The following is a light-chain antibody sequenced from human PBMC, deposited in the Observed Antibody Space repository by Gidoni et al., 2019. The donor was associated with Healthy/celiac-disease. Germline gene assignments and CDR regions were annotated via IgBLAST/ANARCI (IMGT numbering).Light chain of an antibody. CDR3: SSYTSSSHVV. Sequence: QSALTQPASVSGSPGQSITISCTGTSSDVGGYNYVSWYQPLPGKAPKLMIYDVSNRPSGVSNRFSGSKSGNTASLTISGLQAEDEADYYCSSYTSSSHVVFGGGTKLTVL. CDR2: DVS. CDR1: SSDVGGYNY. J-gene: IGLJ2*01. V-gene: IGLV2-14*03.